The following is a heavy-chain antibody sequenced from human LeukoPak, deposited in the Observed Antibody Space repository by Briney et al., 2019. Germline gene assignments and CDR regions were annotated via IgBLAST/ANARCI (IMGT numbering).Heavy chain of an antibody. J-gene: IGHJ4*02. CDR3: AKGDYSGYDQSYFDY. CDR1: GGSFSGYY. CDR2: ISGSGGST. V-gene: IGHV3-23*01. Sequence: PSETLSLTCAVYGGSFSGYYWSWVRQAPGKGLEWVSAISGSGGSTYYADSVKGRFTISRDNSKNTLYLQMNSLRAEDTAVYYCAKGDYSGYDQSYFDYWGQGTLVTVSS. D-gene: IGHD5-12*01.